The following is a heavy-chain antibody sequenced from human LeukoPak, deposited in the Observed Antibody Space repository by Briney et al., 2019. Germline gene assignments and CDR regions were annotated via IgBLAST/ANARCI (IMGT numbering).Heavy chain of an antibody. V-gene: IGHV3-11*04. CDR1: GFTVSGNY. CDR2: ISSSSSTI. J-gene: IGHJ6*03. Sequence: GGSLRLSCAVSGFTVSGNYMSWIRQAPGKGLEWVSYISSSSSTIYYADSVKGRFTISRDNAKNSLYLQMNSLRAEDTAVYYCARDPLLYYMDVWGKGTTVTVSS. CDR3: ARDPLLYYMDV. D-gene: IGHD2-21*01.